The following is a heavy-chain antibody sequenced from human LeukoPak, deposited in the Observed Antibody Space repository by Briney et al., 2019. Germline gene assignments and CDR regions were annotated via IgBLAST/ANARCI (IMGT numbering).Heavy chain of an antibody. J-gene: IGHJ4*02. CDR3: ARGRIGGPKAPFDY. CDR2: IYSSGTT. CDR1: GGSISSYY. V-gene: IGHV4-59*01. Sequence: SETLSLTCTVSGGSISSYYWSWIRQPPGRGLEWIGYIYSSGTTTYNPSLKSRVTISVDTSKKQFSLRLSSVTAADTAVYYCARGRIGGPKAPFDYWGQGTLVTVSS. D-gene: IGHD3-16*01.